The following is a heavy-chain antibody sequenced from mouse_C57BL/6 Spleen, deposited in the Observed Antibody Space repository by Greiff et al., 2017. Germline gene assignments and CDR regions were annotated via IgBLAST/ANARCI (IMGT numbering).Heavy chain of an antibody. J-gene: IGHJ4*01. D-gene: IGHD2-4*01. CDR3: ARHRGLRRDAMDY. V-gene: IGHV2-6-1*01. CDR2: IWSDGST. CDR1: GFSLTSYG. Sequence: VQLQQSGPGLVAPSQSLSITCTVSGFSLTSYGVHWVRQPPGKGLEWLVVIWSDGSTTYNSALKSRLSISKDNSKSQVFLKMNSLQTDDTAMYYCARHRGLRRDAMDYWGQGTSVTVSS.